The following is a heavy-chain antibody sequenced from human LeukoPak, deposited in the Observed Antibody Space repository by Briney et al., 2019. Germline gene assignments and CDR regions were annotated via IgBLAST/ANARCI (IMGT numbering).Heavy chain of an antibody. J-gene: IGHJ1*01. Sequence: GASLKISCKGSGTSFTSYWIGWVRPLPGKGLEWMGIIYPGDSDTRYSPSFQGRVTISGDKSISTAYLQWSSLKASDTAMYYCARRDYYDSSGYYEYFQHWGQGTLITVSS. CDR3: ARRDYYDSSGYYEYFQH. CDR2: IYPGDSDT. D-gene: IGHD3-22*01. CDR1: GTSFTSYW. V-gene: IGHV5-51*01.